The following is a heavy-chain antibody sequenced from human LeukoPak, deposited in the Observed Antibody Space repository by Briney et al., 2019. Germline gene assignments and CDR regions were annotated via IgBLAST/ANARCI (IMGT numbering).Heavy chain of an antibody. CDR3: ARARAGYIDY. D-gene: IGHD3-9*01. V-gene: IGHV1-8*03. CDR2: MNPNSGNT. CDR1: GYTFTSYY. Sequence: ASVKVSCKASGYTFTSYYMYWVRQAPGQGLEWMGWMNPNSGNTGYAQKFQGRVTITRNTSISTAYMELSSLRSEDTAVYYCARARAGYIDYWGQGTLVTVSS. J-gene: IGHJ4*02.